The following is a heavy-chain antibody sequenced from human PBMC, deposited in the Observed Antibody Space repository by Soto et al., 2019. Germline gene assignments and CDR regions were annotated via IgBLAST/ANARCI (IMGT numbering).Heavy chain of an antibody. CDR2: MNPLNGDT. V-gene: IGHV1-3*01. CDR3: ARGNSGAFDI. Sequence: QVQLVQSGAEVKKPGASVKVSCKASGYTFTTYSMHWVRQAPGQRLEWMGWMNPLNGDTKYSQRFQGRLTIIRDTSASTAYMELSSLRSEDTAIYYSARGNSGAFDIWGQGTMVTVSS. J-gene: IGHJ3*02. D-gene: IGHD6-19*01. CDR1: GYTFTTYS.